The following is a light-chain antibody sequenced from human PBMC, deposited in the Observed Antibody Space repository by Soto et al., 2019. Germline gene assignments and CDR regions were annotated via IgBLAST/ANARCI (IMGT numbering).Light chain of an antibody. J-gene: IGKJ2*01. V-gene: IGKV1-39*01. CDR1: QSISSY. CDR2: AAS. CDR3: QQSYSNSYT. Sequence: DIQMTQSPSSLSASVGDRVTITCRASQSISSYLNWYQQKPGKAPKLLIYAASSLQSGVPSRFSGSGSGTDFALTISSLQPEDFATYYCQQSYSNSYTFGQGTKVEIK.